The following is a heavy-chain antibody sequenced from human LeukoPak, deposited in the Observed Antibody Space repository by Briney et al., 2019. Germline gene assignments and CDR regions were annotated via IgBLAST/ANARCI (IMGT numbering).Heavy chain of an antibody. CDR1: GGIFSSHT. Sequence: ASVKVSCKASGGIFSSHTVTWVRQAPGQGLRWMGGIIPTFGTPNYAQEFQGRLSIAADESTNAAYMELTALTSEDTAVYFCGAAYCKPGSCLYYLDYWGQGTLVTVPS. CDR3: GAAYCKPGSCLYYLDY. D-gene: IGHD2-15*01. V-gene: IGHV1-69*01. CDR2: IIPTFGTP. J-gene: IGHJ4*02.